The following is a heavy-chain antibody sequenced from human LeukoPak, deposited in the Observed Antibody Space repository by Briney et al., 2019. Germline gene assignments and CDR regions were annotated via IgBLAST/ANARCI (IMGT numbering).Heavy chain of an antibody. CDR3: ARGGYNWNDESAFDI. D-gene: IGHD1-1*01. Sequence: GGSLRLSCAASGFTVSSNYMSWVRQAPGKGLEWVSVIYSGGSTYYAASVKGRFTISRDNSKNTLYLQMNSLRAEDTAVYYCARGGYNWNDESAFDIWGQGTMVTVSS. V-gene: IGHV3-66*02. CDR2: IYSGGST. CDR1: GFTVSSNY. J-gene: IGHJ3*02.